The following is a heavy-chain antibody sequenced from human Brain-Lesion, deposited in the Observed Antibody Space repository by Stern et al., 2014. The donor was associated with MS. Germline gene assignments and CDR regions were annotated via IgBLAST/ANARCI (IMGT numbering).Heavy chain of an antibody. Sequence: QVQLVQSGAEVKKPGASVTVSCTPSGYTVSGHYIDWVRQAPGQGPEWMGLINPNTGATISAQNFRGRVTLTRDTSTTTVYLDLNRLRSDDTAVYYCARRKVNTMTLDYWGQGTLVTVSS. D-gene: IGHD5-18*01. V-gene: IGHV1-2*06. J-gene: IGHJ4*02. CDR1: GYTVSGHY. CDR2: INPNTGAT. CDR3: ARRKVNTMTLDY.